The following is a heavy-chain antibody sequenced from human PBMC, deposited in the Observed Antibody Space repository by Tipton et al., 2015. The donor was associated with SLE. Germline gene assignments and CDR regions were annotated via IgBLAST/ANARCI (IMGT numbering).Heavy chain of an antibody. CDR3: ARGGGRRSPFGYFGMDV. Sequence: QLVQSGAEVKKPGSSVRVSCKASGGTFSSYGFSWVRQAPGQGCEWMGGIIPIFGTTDDAQKFQGRVTITADKSTSTAYMELSSLTFDETGVYFCARGGGRRSPFGYFGMDVWGQGTTVTVSS. J-gene: IGHJ6*02. CDR2: IIPIFGTT. CDR1: GGTFSSYG. D-gene: IGHD3-3*01. V-gene: IGHV1-69*06.